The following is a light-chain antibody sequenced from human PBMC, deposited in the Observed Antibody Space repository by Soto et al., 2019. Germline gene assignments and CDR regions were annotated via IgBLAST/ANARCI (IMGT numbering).Light chain of an antibody. V-gene: IGKV1-39*01. Sequence: DIQMTQSPSSLSASVGDRVTITCRASQTISIFLNWYQHKPGKPPTLLIYTASSLQSGVPSRFSGSGSGTDFTLTISSLQPEDFATYYCQQSYSTPVFGQGTRLEIK. CDR1: QTISIF. CDR2: TAS. CDR3: QQSYSTPV. J-gene: IGKJ5*01.